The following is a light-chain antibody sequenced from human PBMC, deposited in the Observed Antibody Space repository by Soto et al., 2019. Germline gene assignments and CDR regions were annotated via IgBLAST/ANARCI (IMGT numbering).Light chain of an antibody. CDR3: QQAHSFPRT. V-gene: IGKV1-12*01. J-gene: IGKJ1*01. Sequence: DIQMTQSPSSVSASVGDRVTITCRASQGISSWLGWYQQKSGKAPKLLIYAASSLQSGVPSRFSGSGSGTDSTLTISSLQPEDFATYYCQQAHSFPRTFGQGTKVEIK. CDR1: QGISSW. CDR2: AAS.